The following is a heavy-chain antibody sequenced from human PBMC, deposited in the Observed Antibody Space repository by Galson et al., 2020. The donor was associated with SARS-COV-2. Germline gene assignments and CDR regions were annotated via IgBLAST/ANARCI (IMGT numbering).Heavy chain of an antibody. CDR3: ARDSMVRGVIIGSPYYYYGMDV. CDR2: IYYSGST. J-gene: IGHJ6*02. Sequence: TLSLTCTVSGGSISSGGYYWSWIRQHPGKGLEWIGYIYYSGSTYYNPSLKSRVTISVDTSKNQFSLKLSSVTAADTAVYYCARDSMVRGVIIGSPYYYYGMDVWGQGTTVTVSS. V-gene: IGHV4-31*03. CDR1: GGSISSGGYY. D-gene: IGHD3-10*01.